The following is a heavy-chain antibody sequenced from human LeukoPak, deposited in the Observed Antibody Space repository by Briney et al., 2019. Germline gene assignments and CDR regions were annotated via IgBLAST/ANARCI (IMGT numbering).Heavy chain of an antibody. CDR3: ARLGSYSSSSGDAFDI. J-gene: IGHJ3*02. D-gene: IGHD6-6*01. CDR2: IYYSGST. V-gene: IGHV4-39*01. Sequence: SETLCLTCTVSGGSISSSSYYWGWIRQPPGKGLEWIGSIYYSGSTYYNPSLKSRVTISVDTSKNQFSLKLSSVTAADTAVYYCARLGSYSSSSGDAFDIWGQGTMVTVSS. CDR1: GGSISSSSYY.